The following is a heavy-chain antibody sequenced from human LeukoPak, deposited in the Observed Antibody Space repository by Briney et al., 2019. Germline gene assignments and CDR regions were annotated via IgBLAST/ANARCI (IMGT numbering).Heavy chain of an antibody. CDR3: ARDHGNRYYYYGMDV. CDR2: IYYSGST. Sequence: SETLSLTCIVSGGSISSSDYYWSWIRQPPGKGLEWIGYIYYSGSTYHNPSLKSRVTISVDTSKNQFSLKMRSVTAADTAVYYCARDHGNRYYYYGMDVWGQGTTVTVSS. D-gene: IGHD1-14*01. V-gene: IGHV4-30-4*01. J-gene: IGHJ6*02. CDR1: GGSISSSDYY.